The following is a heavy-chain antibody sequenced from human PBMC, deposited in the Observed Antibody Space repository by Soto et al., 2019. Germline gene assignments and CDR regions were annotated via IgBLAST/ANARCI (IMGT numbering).Heavy chain of an antibody. D-gene: IGHD1-1*01. CDR2: INHSGTT. CDR3: ARGWRFDP. Sequence: PSETLSLTCGVYGGSFSGYQWNWIRQSPGQGLEWIGEINHSGTTQYNPSLESRINLSVDTSKKQFSLKMFSVTAADTAIYYCARGWRFDPWGQGTQVTVSS. J-gene: IGHJ5*02. CDR1: GGSFSGYQ. V-gene: IGHV4-34*01.